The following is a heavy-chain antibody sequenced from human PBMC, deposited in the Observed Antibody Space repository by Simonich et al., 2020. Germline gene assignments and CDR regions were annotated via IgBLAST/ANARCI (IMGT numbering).Heavy chain of an antibody. V-gene: IGHV4-38-2*01. D-gene: IGHD6-13*01. CDR3: ARVGYSNYYYYGMDV. CDR1: GYSISSGYY. CDR2: SYHSGST. Sequence: QVQLQESGPGLVKPSETLSLTCAVSGYSISSGYYWGWIRQPPGKGLEWIGSSYHSGSTNNHPSLKSRVTISVDTSKNQFSLKLSSVTAADTAVYYCARVGYSNYYYYGMDVWSQGTTVTVSS. J-gene: IGHJ6*02.